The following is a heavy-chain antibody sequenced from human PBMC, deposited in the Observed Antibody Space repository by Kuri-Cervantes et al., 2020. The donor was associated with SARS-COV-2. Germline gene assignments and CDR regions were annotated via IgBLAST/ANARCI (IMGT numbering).Heavy chain of an antibody. CDR3: AKVGRIAAAGSDY. D-gene: IGHD6-13*01. CDR1: GFTFEDYG. J-gene: IGHJ4*02. V-gene: IGHV3-9*01. Sequence: GGSLRLSCAASGFTFEDYGLHWVRQTPGKGLEWVSGITWNSGSIAYAESVKGRFTISRDNAKNTLYLQMNSLRAEDTAVYYCAKVGRIAAAGSDYWGQGTLVTVSS. CDR2: ITWNSGSI.